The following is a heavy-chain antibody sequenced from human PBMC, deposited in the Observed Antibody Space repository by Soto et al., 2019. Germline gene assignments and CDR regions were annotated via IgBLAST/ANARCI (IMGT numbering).Heavy chain of an antibody. J-gene: IGHJ6*02. V-gene: IGHV3-30-3*01. CDR3: ARDLHCSSTSCYTRRLTYYYYGMDV. D-gene: IGHD2-2*02. CDR2: ISYDGSNK. CDR1: GFTFSSYA. Sequence: PGESLKISCAASGFTFSSYAMHWVRQAPGKGLEWVAVISYDGSNKYYADSVKGRFTISRDNSKNTLYLQMNSLRAEDTAMYYCARDLHCSSTSCYTRRLTYYYYGMDVWGQGTTVTVS.